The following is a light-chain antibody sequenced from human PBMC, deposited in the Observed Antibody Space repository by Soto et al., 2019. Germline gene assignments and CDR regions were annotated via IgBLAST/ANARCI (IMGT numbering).Light chain of an antibody. V-gene: IGKV3-20*01. CDR1: QSITNSY. Sequence: EIVLTQSPDTLSLSPGERATFSCRATQSITNSYVAWYQQKPGQAPRLLIYGASRRATGIPDRISGSGSGTDFTLSITRLEPEDFAVNYCHQYLDSPNTFGQGTKVDIK. CDR2: GAS. J-gene: IGKJ2*01. CDR3: HQYLDSPNT.